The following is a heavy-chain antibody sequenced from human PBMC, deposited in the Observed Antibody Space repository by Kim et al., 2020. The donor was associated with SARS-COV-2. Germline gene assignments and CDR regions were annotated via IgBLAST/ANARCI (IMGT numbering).Heavy chain of an antibody. CDR3: TRIAAPRSLSYGMDV. CDR2: IYYSGST. V-gene: IGHV4-39*01. J-gene: IGHJ6*02. CDR1: GGSISSSSYY. Sequence: SETLSLTCTVSGGSISSSSYYWGWIRQPPGKGLEWIGSIYYSGSTYYNPSLKSRVTISVDTSKNQFSLKLSSVTAADTAVYYCTRIAAPRSLSYGMDVWGQGTTVTVSS. D-gene: IGHD6-6*01.